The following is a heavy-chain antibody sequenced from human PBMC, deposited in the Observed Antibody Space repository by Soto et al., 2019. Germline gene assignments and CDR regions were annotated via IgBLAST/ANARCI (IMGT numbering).Heavy chain of an antibody. D-gene: IGHD6-6*01. CDR2: IIPILGIA. V-gene: IGHV1-69*02. Sequence: ASVKVSCKASGGTFSSYTISWVRQAPGQGLEWMGRIIPILGIANYAQKFQGRVTITADKSTSTAYMELSSLRSEDTAVYYCASLAEYSSSSWYYYYYMDVWGKGTTVTVSS. CDR1: GGTFSSYT. J-gene: IGHJ6*03. CDR3: ASLAEYSSSSWYYYYYMDV.